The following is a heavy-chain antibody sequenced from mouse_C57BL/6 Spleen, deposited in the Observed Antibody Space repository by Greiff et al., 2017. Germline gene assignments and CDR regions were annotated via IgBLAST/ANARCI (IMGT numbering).Heavy chain of an antibody. V-gene: IGHV1-64*01. CDR1: GYTFTSYW. CDR2: IHPNSGST. Sequence: SGAELVKPGASVKLSCKASGYTFTSYWMHWVKQRPGQGLEWIGMIHPNSGSTNYNEKFKSKATLTVDKSSSTAYMQLSSLTSEDSAVYYCAREGYGSSHWYFDVWGTGTTVTVSS. J-gene: IGHJ1*03. D-gene: IGHD1-1*01. CDR3: AREGYGSSHWYFDV.